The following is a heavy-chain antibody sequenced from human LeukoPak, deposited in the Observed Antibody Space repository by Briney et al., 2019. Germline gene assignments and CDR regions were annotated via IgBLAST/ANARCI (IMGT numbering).Heavy chain of an antibody. CDR2: ISGSGGST. Sequence: PGGSLRLSCAASGFTFSSYAMSWVRQAPGKGLEWVSAISGSGGSTYYADSVKGRFTISRDNSKNTLYLQMNSLRAEDTAVYYCAKVEADCSSTSCPYGYWGQGTLVTVSS. D-gene: IGHD2-2*01. V-gene: IGHV3-23*01. CDR1: GFTFSSYA. CDR3: AKVEADCSSTSCPYGY. J-gene: IGHJ4*02.